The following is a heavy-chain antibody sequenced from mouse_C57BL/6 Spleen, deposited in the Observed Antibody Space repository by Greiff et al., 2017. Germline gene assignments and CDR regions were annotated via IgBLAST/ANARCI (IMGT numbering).Heavy chain of an antibody. V-gene: IGHV8-8*01. CDR2: IWWDDDK. CDR1: GFSLSTFGMG. Sequence: QVTLKVSGPGILQPSQTLSLTCSFSGFSLSTFGMGVGWIRQPSGKGLEWLAHIWWDDDKYYNPALKSRLTISKDTSKNQVFLKIANVDTADTATYYCARIEKDYYGSSYEGYYFDYWGQGTTLTVSS. D-gene: IGHD1-1*01. J-gene: IGHJ2*01. CDR3: ARIEKDYYGSSYEGYYFDY.